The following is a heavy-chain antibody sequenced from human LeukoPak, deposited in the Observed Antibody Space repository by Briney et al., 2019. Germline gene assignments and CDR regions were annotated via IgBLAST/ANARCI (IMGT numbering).Heavy chain of an antibody. Sequence: SETLSLTCTVSGDSISSTIYYWGWIRQPPGKGLEWIGSLYYSGSPYYSPSLKSRVTISVDTSKNQFSLKLSSVTAADTAVYYCARPPRGGVVVPAASGEDYWGQGTLVTVSS. CDR1: GDSISSTIYY. D-gene: IGHD2-2*01. J-gene: IGHJ4*02. V-gene: IGHV4-39*01. CDR3: ARPPRGGVVVPAASGEDY. CDR2: LYYSGSP.